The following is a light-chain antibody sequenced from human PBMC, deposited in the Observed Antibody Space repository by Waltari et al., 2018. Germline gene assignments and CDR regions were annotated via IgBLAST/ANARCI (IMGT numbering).Light chain of an antibody. CDR1: QSLRHSNGYNY. J-gene: IGKJ1*01. CDR2: LGF. Sequence: DIVMTQSPLSLPVTPGEPASISCMSSQSLRHSNGYNYVAWYLQKQGQSPQLLIYLGFNRASGVPDRFSGSGSGTDFTLKISRVEAEDVGVYYCMQALQTPTFGQGTKVEIK. CDR3: MQALQTPT. V-gene: IGKV2-28*01.